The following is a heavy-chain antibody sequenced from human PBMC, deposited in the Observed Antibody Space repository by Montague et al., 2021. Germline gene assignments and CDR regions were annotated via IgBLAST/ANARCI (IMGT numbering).Heavy chain of an antibody. Sequence: SETRSLTCGVYGGSLSEYYWTWIRQPPEKGLEWIGEVRHIGSTNYNPSLKSRVTMSVDKSKNQFSLKLRSVTAADTAVYYCASDRGPFDYWGQGTVVTVSS. CDR2: VRHIGST. J-gene: IGHJ4*02. CDR3: ASDRGPFDY. CDR1: GGSLSEYY. V-gene: IGHV4-34*01. D-gene: IGHD3-10*01.